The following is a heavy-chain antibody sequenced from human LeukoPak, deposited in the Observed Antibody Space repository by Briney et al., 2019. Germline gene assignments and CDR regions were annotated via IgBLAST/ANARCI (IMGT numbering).Heavy chain of an antibody. V-gene: IGHV3-7*01. CDR2: IKQDGSEK. Sequence: TGGSLRLSCVASGFTFSSYWMSWVRQAPGKGLEWVANIKQDGSEKYYVDSVKGRFTISRDNAKNSLYLQMNSLRAEDTAVYYCARDRYSSSWYFLEYFQHWGQGTLVTVSS. J-gene: IGHJ1*01. CDR3: ARDRYSSSWYFLEYFQH. CDR1: GFTFSSYW. D-gene: IGHD6-13*01.